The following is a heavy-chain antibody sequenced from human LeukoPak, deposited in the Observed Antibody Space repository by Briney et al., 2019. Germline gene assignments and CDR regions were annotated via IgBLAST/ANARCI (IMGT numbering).Heavy chain of an antibody. Sequence: ASVKVSCKASGYTFTSYYMHWVRQAPGQGLEWMGIINPSGGSTSYAQKFQGRVTMTRDMSTSTVYMELSSLRSEDTAVYYCARDPTRYSGYAGNWFDPWGQGTLVTVSS. CDR1: GYTFTSYY. D-gene: IGHD5-12*01. J-gene: IGHJ5*02. CDR2: INPSGGST. V-gene: IGHV1-46*01. CDR3: ARDPTRYSGYAGNWFDP.